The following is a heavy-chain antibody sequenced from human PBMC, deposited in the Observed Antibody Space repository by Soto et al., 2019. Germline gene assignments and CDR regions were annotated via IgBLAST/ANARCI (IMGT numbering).Heavy chain of an antibody. Sequence: HPGGSLRLSCAASGFTLSRYAMHWVRQAPGKGLEWVAVISYDGSNKYYADSVKGRFTISRDNSKNTLYLQMNSLRAEDTAVYYCAALEYCSGGSCSGVYWGQGTLVTVSS. CDR1: GFTLSRYA. D-gene: IGHD2-15*01. CDR2: ISYDGSNK. CDR3: AALEYCSGGSCSGVY. V-gene: IGHV3-30-3*01. J-gene: IGHJ4*02.